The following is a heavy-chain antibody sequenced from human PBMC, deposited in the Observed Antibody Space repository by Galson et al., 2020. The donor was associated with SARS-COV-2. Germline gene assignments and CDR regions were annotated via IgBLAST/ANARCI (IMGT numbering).Heavy chain of an antibody. CDR2: IKSKTDGGTT. J-gene: IGHJ4*02. CDR3: TTMTSYSSSWYYFDY. CDR1: GFTFSNAW. Sequence: GESLKISCAASGFTFSNAWMNWVRQAPGKGLQWVGRIKSKTDGGTTDYAAPVKGRFTISRDDSKNTLYLQMNSLKTEDTAVYYCTTMTSYSSSWYYFDYWGQGTLVTVSS. V-gene: IGHV3-15*07. D-gene: IGHD6-13*01.